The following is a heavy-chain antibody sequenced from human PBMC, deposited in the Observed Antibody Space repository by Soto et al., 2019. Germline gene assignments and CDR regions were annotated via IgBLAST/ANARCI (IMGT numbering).Heavy chain of an antibody. CDR1: GFICSSYD. D-gene: IGHD2-8*02. V-gene: IGHV3-23*01. CDR3: AKATATGGGAFDI. J-gene: IGHJ3*02. CDR2: ILVDGRT. Sequence: GGSLRLSCAASGFICSSYDMSWVRQAPGKGLEWVSTILVDGRTFYVDSVKGRFTISRDSSNNMVYLQMNSLTAGDTALYYCAKATATGGGAFDICSQGTKVTVSS.